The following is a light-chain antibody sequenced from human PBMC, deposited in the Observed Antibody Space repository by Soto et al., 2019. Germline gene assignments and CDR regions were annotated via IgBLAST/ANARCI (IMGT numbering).Light chain of an antibody. CDR1: QSVNTIY. V-gene: IGKV3-20*01. CDR3: QQYDTSPRT. CDR2: STS. J-gene: IGKJ1*01. Sequence: EIVLTQSPGTLSLSPGERATLSCRASQSVNTIYFAWYQQKPGQAPRLLIYSTSNRATGIPDRFSGSGSGTDFTLTISGLEPEDFAVYYCQQYDTSPRTFGQGTKV.